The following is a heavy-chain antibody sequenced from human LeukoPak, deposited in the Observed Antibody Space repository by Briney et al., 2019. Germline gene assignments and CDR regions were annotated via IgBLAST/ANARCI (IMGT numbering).Heavy chain of an antibody. Sequence: PSETLSLTCTVSGYSISSGYYWGWIRQPPGKGLEWIGSIYHSGSTYYNPSLKSRVIISVDTSKNQFSLKLSSVTAADTAVYYCATIYYYDSSGYSYYFDYWGQGTLVTVSS. J-gene: IGHJ4*02. V-gene: IGHV4-38-2*02. CDR3: ATIYYYDSSGYSYYFDY. CDR2: IYHSGST. D-gene: IGHD3-22*01. CDR1: GYSISSGYY.